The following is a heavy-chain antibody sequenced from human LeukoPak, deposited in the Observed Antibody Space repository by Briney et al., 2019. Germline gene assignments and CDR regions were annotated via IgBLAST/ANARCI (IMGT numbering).Heavy chain of an antibody. Sequence: PGGSLRLSCTASGFTFSNYWMSWVRQAPGKGLEWLANIRQDGGLKHCVDSVKGRFTISRDNAENSLYLQMNSLRAEDTAVYYCAREIVGAIKSYFDYWGQGTLVTASS. J-gene: IGHJ4*02. CDR2: IRQDGGLK. CDR1: GFTFSNYW. D-gene: IGHD1-26*01. V-gene: IGHV3-7*01. CDR3: AREIVGAIKSYFDY.